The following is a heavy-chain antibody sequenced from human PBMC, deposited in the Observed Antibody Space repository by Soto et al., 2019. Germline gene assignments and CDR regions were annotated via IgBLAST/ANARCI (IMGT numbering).Heavy chain of an antibody. V-gene: IGHV4-31*03. CDR1: GGSISSGGYY. D-gene: IGHD3-10*01. J-gene: IGHJ4*02. Sequence: QVQLQESGPGLVKPSQTLSLTCTVSGGSISSGGYYWSWIRQHPGKGLEWIGYIYYSGSTYYNPSLKSRVTISVDTSKNQFSLKLSSVTAADTAVYYCARDGVGSGSLRPPFYFDYWGQGTLVTVSS. CDR3: ARDGVGSGSLRPPFYFDY. CDR2: IYYSGST.